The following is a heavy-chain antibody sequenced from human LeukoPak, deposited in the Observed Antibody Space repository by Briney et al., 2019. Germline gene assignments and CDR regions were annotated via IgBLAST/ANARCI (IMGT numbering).Heavy chain of an antibody. Sequence: SETLSLTCSVSGDSVSSSPYYWGWIRQPPGKGLEWIGNTFSTSTLYNASLRSRVTIVVDTSKNQFSLKLTSATAADTAIYFCARYKFHNYFDPWGQGTLVVVSS. V-gene: IGHV4-61*01. J-gene: IGHJ5*02. CDR3: ARYKFHNYFDP. CDR2: TFSTST. CDR1: GDSVSSSPYY. D-gene: IGHD5-24*01.